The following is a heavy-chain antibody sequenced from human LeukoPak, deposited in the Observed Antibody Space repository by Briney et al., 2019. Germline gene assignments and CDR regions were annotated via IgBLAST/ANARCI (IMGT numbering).Heavy chain of an antibody. J-gene: IGHJ5*02. Sequence: SETLSLTCTVSGGSISSYYWSWIRQPAGKELEWIGRIYTSGSTNYNPSLKSRVTISVDKSKNQFSLKLSPVTAADTAVYYCALVVPAVGGLFDPWGQGTLVTVSS. CDR2: IYTSGST. V-gene: IGHV4-4*07. CDR3: ALVVPAVGGLFDP. CDR1: GGSISSYY. D-gene: IGHD2-2*01.